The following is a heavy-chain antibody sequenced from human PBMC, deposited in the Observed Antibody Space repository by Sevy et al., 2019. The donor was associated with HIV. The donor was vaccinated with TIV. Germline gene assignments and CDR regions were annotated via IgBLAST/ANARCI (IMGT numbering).Heavy chain of an antibody. V-gene: IGHV3-53*01. J-gene: IGHJ1*01. CDR1: GFTVSSYY. D-gene: IGHD3-9*01. CDR3: ATAMYDNTFQD. Sequence: GGSLRLSCAASGFTVSSYYMSWVRQAPGKGLEWVSILYSDGRTYYADSVKGRFTISRDNSQNTLYLQMNCLRAEDTAVYYCATAMYDNTFQDWGQGTLVTVSS. CDR2: LYSDGRT.